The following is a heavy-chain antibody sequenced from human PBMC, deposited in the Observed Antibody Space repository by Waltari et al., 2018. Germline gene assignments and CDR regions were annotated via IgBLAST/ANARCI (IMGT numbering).Heavy chain of an antibody. V-gene: IGHV3-23*01. D-gene: IGHD3-10*01. CDR3: AKALWFGHRGKNY. CDR1: GFTFSSYA. CDR2: ISGSGGST. J-gene: IGHJ4*02. Sequence: EVQLLESGGGLVQPGGSLRLSCAASGFTFSSYAMSWVRQAPGKGLGWVSAISGSGGSTYYADSVKGRFTISRDNSKNTLYLQMNSLRAEDTAVYYCAKALWFGHRGKNYWGQGTLVTVSS.